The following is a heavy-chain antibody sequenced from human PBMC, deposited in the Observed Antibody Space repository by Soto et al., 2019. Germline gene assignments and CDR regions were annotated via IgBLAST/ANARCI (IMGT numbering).Heavy chain of an antibody. CDR2: IYPGDSDT. V-gene: IGHV5-51*01. D-gene: IGHD1-26*01. CDR3: ATGPRGIVGATNNWFDP. Sequence: VESLKISCEGSGYSFTSYWICCFLQMPVKVLEWMGIIYPGDSDTRYSPSFQGQVTISADKSISTAYLQWSSLKASDTAMYYCATGPRGIVGATNNWFDPWGQGTLVTVSS. J-gene: IGHJ5*02. CDR1: GYSFTSYW.